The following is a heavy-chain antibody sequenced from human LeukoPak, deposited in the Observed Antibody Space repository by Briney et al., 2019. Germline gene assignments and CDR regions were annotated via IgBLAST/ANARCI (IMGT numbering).Heavy chain of an antibody. CDR3: ARGRLVDRAAGV. V-gene: IGHV3-20*04. CDR1: GFTFSSYS. J-gene: IGHJ6*04. D-gene: IGHD6-19*01. CDR2: INWNGGST. Sequence: GGSLRLSCAASGFTFSSYSMNWVRQAPGKGLEWVSGINWNGGSTGYADSVKGRLTISRDNAKNSLYLQMNSLRAEDTALYYCARGRLVDRAAGVWGKGTTVTVSS.